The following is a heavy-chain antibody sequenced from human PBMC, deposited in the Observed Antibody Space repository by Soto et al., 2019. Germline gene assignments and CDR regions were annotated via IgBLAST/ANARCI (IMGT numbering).Heavy chain of an antibody. CDR1: GGSISSYY. CDR2: IYYSGST. J-gene: IGHJ6*02. Sequence: LSLTCTVSGGSISSYYWSWIRQPPGKGLEWIGYIYYSGSTNYSPSLKSRVTISVDTSKNQFSLKLSSVTAADTAVYYCARDLYYGMDVWGQGTTVTVSS. V-gene: IGHV4-59*01. CDR3: ARDLYYGMDV.